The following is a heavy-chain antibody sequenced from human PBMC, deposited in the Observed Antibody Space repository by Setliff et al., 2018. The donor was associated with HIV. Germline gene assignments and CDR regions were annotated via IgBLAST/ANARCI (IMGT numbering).Heavy chain of an antibody. D-gene: IGHD2-2*01. V-gene: IGHV4-59*12. Sequence: PSETLSLTCAASGGSMSSYYWSWIRQTPGKGLEWIGYTYASGSTKYNPSLESRVTISVATSKNQSSLKLSSVTAADTAVYYCAGDGPHCITSSCPGAWFDPWGQGTLVTVSS. CDR1: GGSMSSYY. J-gene: IGHJ5*02. CDR2: TYASGST. CDR3: AGDGPHCITSSCPGAWFDP.